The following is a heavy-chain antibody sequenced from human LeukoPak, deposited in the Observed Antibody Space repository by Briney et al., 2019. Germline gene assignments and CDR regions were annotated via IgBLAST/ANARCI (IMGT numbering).Heavy chain of an antibody. CDR2: ISYDGSNK. J-gene: IGHJ4*02. D-gene: IGHD3-16*02. CDR1: GFTFSSYY. V-gene: IGHV3-30*18. CDR3: ANLDYDYVWGSYRPYYFDY. Sequence: GGSLRLSCAASGFTFSSYYMRWVRQAPGKGLEWVAYISYDGSNKYYADSVKGRFTISRDNSKNTLYLQMNSLRAEDTAVYYCANLDYDYVWGSYRPYYFDYWGQGTLVTVSS.